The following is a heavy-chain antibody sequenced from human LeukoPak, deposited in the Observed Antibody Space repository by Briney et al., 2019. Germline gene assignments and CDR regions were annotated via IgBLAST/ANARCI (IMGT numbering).Heavy chain of an antibody. D-gene: IGHD3-10*01. J-gene: IGHJ5*02. CDR3: ARHLNYGSGSYTHFDP. CDR1: GGSISSRSYY. Sequence: SETLSLTCTVSGGSISSRSYYWGRIRQPPGKGLDWIGTIYYSGSTYYNPSLKSRVTVSVDTSKNQFSLKLRSVTAADTAVYYCARHLNYGSGSYTHFDPWGQGTLVTVSS. CDR2: IYYSGST. V-gene: IGHV4-39*01.